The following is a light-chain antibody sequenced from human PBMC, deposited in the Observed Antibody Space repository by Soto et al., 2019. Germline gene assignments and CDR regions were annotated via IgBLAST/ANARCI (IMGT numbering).Light chain of an antibody. CDR1: QSIGKH. J-gene: IGKJ5*01. Sequence: IQMTQSPASLSASLGDRVTITCGASQSIGKHLNWYQQKPGKAPKFLIYPASSLQSGVPSRFSGSGSGTDFTLTVDSLQPEDFATYYCQQSYSSPVTFGQGTRLEIK. CDR3: QQSYSSPVT. CDR2: PAS. V-gene: IGKV1-39*01.